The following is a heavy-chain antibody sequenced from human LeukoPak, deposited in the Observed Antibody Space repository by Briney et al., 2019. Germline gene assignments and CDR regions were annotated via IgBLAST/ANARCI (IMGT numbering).Heavy chain of an antibody. V-gene: IGHV3-23*01. CDR3: AKDLYDYGDYVPFDY. Sequence: GGSLRLSCAAPGFTFSSYAMSWVRQAPGKGPEWVSGISGSGGSTYYADSVKGRFTISRDNSKNTLYLQMNSLRAEDTAVYYCAKDLYDYGDYVPFDYWGQGTLVTVSS. CDR2: ISGSGGST. D-gene: IGHD4-17*01. J-gene: IGHJ4*02. CDR1: GFTFSSYA.